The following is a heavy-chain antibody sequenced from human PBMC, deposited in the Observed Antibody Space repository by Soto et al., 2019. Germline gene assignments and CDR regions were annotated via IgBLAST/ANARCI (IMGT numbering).Heavy chain of an antibody. CDR2: IKSKTDGGTT. CDR3: TTDLGIGYYYYGMDV. CDR1: GFTFSNAW. D-gene: IGHD7-27*01. Sequence: ESGGGLVKPGGSLRLSCAASGFTFSNAWMNWVRQAPGKGLEWGGRIKSKTDGGTTDYAAPVKGRFTISRDDSKNTLYLQMNSLKTEDTAVYYCTTDLGIGYYYYGMDVWGQGTTVTVSS. J-gene: IGHJ6*02. V-gene: IGHV3-15*07.